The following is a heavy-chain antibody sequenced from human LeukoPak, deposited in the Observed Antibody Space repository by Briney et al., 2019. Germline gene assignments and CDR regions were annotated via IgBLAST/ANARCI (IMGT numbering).Heavy chain of an antibody. D-gene: IGHD1-26*01. J-gene: IGHJ4*02. CDR2: ISAYNGNT. Sequence: ASVKVSCKASGYTFTSYGISWVRQAPGQGLEWMGWISAYNGNTNYAQKLQGRVTMTTDTSTSTAYMELRSLRSDDTAVYYCARGRRILVGDTNAGDFFDYWGRGTLVTVSS. V-gene: IGHV1-18*01. CDR1: GYTFTSYG. CDR3: ARGRRILVGDTNAGDFFDY.